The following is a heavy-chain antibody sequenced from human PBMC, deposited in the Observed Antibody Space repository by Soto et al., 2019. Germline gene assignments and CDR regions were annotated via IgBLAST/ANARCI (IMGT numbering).Heavy chain of an antibody. J-gene: IGHJ4*02. CDR2: INAGNGNT. CDR3: ARDPGYSYGYN. V-gene: IGHV1-3*01. D-gene: IGHD5-18*01. CDR1: GYTFTSYA. Sequence: QGQLVQSGAEVKKPGASVKVSCKATGYTFTSYAMHWVRQAPGQRLEWMGWINAGNGNTKYSQKFQGRVTITRDTSASTAYMELSSLRSEDTAVYYCARDPGYSYGYNWGQGTLVTVSS.